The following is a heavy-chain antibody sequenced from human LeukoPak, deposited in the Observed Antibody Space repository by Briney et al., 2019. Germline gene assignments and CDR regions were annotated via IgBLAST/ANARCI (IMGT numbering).Heavy chain of an antibody. V-gene: IGHV4-59*12. CDR3: ARSDGYGLVGI. Sequence: SETLSLTCTVPGGSISSYYWSWIRQPPGKGLEWIEYIYYSGSTNYNPSLKSRVTISVDTSKNQFSLNLSSVTAADTAVYYCARSDGYGLVGIWGQGTMVTVSS. J-gene: IGHJ3*02. D-gene: IGHD3-10*01. CDR1: GGSISSYY. CDR2: IYYSGST.